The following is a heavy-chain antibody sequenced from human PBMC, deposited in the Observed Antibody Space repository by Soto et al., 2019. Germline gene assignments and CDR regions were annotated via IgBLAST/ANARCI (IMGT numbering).Heavy chain of an antibody. CDR1: GFTFSSST. CDR2: ISSSSSYI. Sequence: GGSLRLSCAASGFTFSSSTMSWVRQPPGKGLEWVSAISSSSSYIYYADSLKGRFTISRDNAKNSLYLQMHSLRAEDTALYYCARDLGEVYAFWGEGDRVTVSS. V-gene: IGHV3-21*06. J-gene: IGHJ4*02. CDR3: ARDLGEVYAF. D-gene: IGHD3-10*01.